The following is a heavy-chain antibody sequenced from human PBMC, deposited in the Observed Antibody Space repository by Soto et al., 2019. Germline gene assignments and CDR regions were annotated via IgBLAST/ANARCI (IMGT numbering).Heavy chain of an antibody. CDR3: AKSLNINWKNWFDP. D-gene: IGHD1-1*01. CDR2: TSDSGGRT. CDR1: GFTFSTSA. V-gene: IGHV3-23*01. J-gene: IGHJ5*02. Sequence: QLLESGGGLAQPGGSLTLSCAASGFTFSTSAMNWVRQAPGKGLEWVSLTSDSGGRTYYADSVMGRFTISRDNSKNTLYLQMNSLRAEDTAVYYCAKSLNINWKNWFDPWGQGTLVTVSS.